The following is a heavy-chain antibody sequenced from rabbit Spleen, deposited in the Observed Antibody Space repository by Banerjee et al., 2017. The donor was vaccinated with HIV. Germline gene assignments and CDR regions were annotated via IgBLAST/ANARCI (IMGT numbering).Heavy chain of an antibody. Sequence: QLKESGGGLVQPGGSLKLSCKASGFDFSSYYITWVRQAPGKGLEWIGYIDPVVGSTYYASGVNGRFTISRHNAQNTLYLQLYSLTAADTATYFCARILVFSGSSYPYNLWGQGTLVTVS. CDR3: ARILVFSGSSYPYNL. CDR1: GFDFSSYY. J-gene: IGHJ4*01. V-gene: IGHV1S7*01. D-gene: IGHD8-1*01. CDR2: IDPVVGST.